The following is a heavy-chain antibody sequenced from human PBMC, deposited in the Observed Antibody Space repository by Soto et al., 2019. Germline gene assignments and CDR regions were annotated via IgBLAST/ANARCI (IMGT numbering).Heavy chain of an antibody. CDR2: TFHSGSS. Sequence: PSDTLSLTFAVSGGFFRSANWWIWGRQSPGDGLQWIAETFHSGSSNYSPTLKTGVTISVDKFKYHFSLDLSTVTAADTAVYYCARGSFHLPTYWGQGSLVTVSS. CDR3: ARGSFHLPTY. CDR1: GGFFRSANW. J-gene: IGHJ4*02. V-gene: IGHV4-4*02.